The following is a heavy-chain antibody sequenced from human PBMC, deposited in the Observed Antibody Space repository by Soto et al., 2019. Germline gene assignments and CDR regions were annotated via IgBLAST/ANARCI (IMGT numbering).Heavy chain of an antibody. J-gene: IGHJ6*03. D-gene: IGHD1-1*01. CDR2: ISAYNGNT. Sequence: ASVKVSCKASGYTFTSYGISWVRQAPGQGLEWMGWISAYNGNTNYAQKLQGRVTMTTDTSTSTAYMELRSLRSDDTAVYYCARGSTTGIFSYYYMDVWGKGTTVTVSS. V-gene: IGHV1-18*01. CDR3: ARGSTTGIFSYYYMDV. CDR1: GYTFTSYG.